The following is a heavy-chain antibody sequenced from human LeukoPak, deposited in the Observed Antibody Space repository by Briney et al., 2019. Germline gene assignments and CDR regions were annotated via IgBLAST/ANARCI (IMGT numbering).Heavy chain of an antibody. Sequence: SQTLSLTCAVSGGSISSGGYYWSWIRLPPGKGLEWIGYIYYSGSTNYNPSLKSRVTISVDTSKNQFSLKLSSVTAADTAVYYCASMGSIAAPAEAGVRYYYYYGMDVWGQGTTVTVSS. J-gene: IGHJ6*02. CDR1: GGSISSGGYY. V-gene: IGHV4-61*08. CDR2: IYYSGST. D-gene: IGHD6-25*01. CDR3: ASMGSIAAPAEAGVRYYYYYGMDV.